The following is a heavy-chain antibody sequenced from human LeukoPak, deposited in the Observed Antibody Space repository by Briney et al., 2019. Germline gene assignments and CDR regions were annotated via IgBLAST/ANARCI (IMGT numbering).Heavy chain of an antibody. Sequence: GGSLRFSCAASGFTFSSYAMSWVRQAPGKGLEWFSAISGSGGSTYYADSVKGRFTISRDNSKNTLYLQMNSLRAEDTAVYYCAKKAVRGTHYYYYYDMDVWGQGTTVTVSS. CDR3: AKKAVRGTHYYYYYDMDV. CDR1: GFTFSSYA. J-gene: IGHJ6*02. CDR2: ISGSGGST. D-gene: IGHD3-10*01. V-gene: IGHV3-23*01.